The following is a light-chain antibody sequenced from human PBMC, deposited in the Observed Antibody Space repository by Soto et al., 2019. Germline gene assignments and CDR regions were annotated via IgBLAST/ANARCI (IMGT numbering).Light chain of an antibody. CDR2: GAS. Sequence: EIVLTQSPGTLSLSAGDGVSLSCRASQTVPNNYLAWYQQKPDQAPRLLIFGASNRATGIPDRFGGSGSGTAFTLRISRLEPEDFAVYYCQQYGASPLTFGGGARLEVK. V-gene: IGKV3-20*01. J-gene: IGKJ4*01. CDR1: QTVPNNY. CDR3: QQYGASPLT.